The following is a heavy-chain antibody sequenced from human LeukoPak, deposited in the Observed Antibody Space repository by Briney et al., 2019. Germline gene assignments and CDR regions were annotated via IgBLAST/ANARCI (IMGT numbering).Heavy chain of an antibody. V-gene: IGHV1-24*01. CDR1: GYIFTELS. D-gene: IGHD1-14*01. J-gene: IGHJ5*02. Sequence: GASVKVSCKVSGYIFTELSMHWVRQAPGKGLEWMGSFDPEDGETIYAQRFQGRVTLTEDTSTDTAYMELSSLRSEDTAVYYCATDPGRGPWGQGTLVTVSS. CDR3: ATDPGRGP. CDR2: FDPEDGET.